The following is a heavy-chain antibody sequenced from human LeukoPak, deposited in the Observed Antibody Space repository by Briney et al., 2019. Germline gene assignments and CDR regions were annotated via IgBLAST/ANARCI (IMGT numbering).Heavy chain of an antibody. V-gene: IGHV4-39*01. CDR3: ARHGNWGFGNNWFDP. J-gene: IGHJ5*02. CDR1: GGSISSSSYY. Sequence: SETLSLTCTVSGGSISSSSYYWGWIRQPPGEGLEWIGSIYYSGSTYYNPSLKSRVTISVDTSKSQFSLNLSPVTAADTAVYFCARHGNWGFGNNWFDPWGQGTLVTVSS. CDR2: IYYSGST. D-gene: IGHD7-27*01.